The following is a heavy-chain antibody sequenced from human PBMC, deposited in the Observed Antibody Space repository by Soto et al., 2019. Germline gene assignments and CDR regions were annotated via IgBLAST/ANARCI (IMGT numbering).Heavy chain of an antibody. D-gene: IGHD3-16*01. J-gene: IGHJ4*02. CDR3: ARGLRLGGNPVDY. CDR1: GGSANSGSYY. Sequence: QVHLQESGPGLVKPSETLSLTCAVSGGSANSGSYYWSWIRQPPGKRLEWIGYIYYIGSINYNPSLKSRVTISGDTSKNQCSLKLTSVTAGDTAVFSCARGLRLGGNPVDYWGQGALVTVSP. CDR2: IYYIGSI. V-gene: IGHV4-61*01.